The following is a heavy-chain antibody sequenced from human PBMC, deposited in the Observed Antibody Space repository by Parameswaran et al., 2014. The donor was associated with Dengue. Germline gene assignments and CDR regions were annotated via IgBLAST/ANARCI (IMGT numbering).Heavy chain of an antibody. Sequence: WIRPAPRKGLEWMAAISYDGIHIFYADSVKGRFTISRDNPGNTLFLQMNSLRTEDTAVYFCANPYYIMGTSYLSESWGQGTLVTVSS. CDR2: ISYDGIHI. D-gene: IGHD3-16*01. V-gene: IGHV3-30-3*02. J-gene: IGHJ5*02. CDR3: ANPYYIMGTSYLSES.